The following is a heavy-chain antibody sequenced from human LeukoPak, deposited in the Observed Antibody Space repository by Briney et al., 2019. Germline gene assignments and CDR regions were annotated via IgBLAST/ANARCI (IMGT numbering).Heavy chain of an antibody. CDR1: GFTFSDYY. D-gene: IGHD6-13*01. J-gene: IGHJ3*01. V-gene: IGHV3-11*04. CDR3: VRMRRHSTARGAFDL. CDR2: ISSSGSTI. Sequence: GGSLRLSCAASGFTFSDYYMSWLRQAPGKGLEWVSYISSSGSTIYYADSVKGRFTISRDNAKNSLYLQMSSLRGDDTAVYFCVRMRRHSTARGAFDLWGQGTRVTVSS.